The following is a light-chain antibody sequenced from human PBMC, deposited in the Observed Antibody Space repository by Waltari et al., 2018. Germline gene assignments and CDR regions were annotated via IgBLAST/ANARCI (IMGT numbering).Light chain of an antibody. CDR2: SGS. V-gene: IGKV2-28*01. Sequence: DDVMTQSPVSLSVTSGEPASIPCRSSQSLLHSNCYNYLDWYLQKPGRSPQLLIYSGSNRAAGVPDMFSGSGSGTDFTLKISRVEADDVGVYYCMQALQTPFTFGPGTKVEIK. CDR1: QSLLHSNCYNY. CDR3: MQALQTPFT. J-gene: IGKJ3*01.